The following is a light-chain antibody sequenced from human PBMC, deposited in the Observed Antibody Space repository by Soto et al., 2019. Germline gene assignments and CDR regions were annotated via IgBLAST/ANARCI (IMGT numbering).Light chain of an antibody. CDR1: QGISSY. J-gene: IGKJ2*01. V-gene: IGKV1-9*01. Sequence: DIQLTQSPSFLSASVGDSVTITCRASQGISSYLAWYQQKPGKAPKLLIYAASTLQSGVPSRFSGSGSGTEVTLTISSLQPEDFATYYCQQLNSYTYTFGQGTKLEIK. CDR2: AAS. CDR3: QQLNSYTYT.